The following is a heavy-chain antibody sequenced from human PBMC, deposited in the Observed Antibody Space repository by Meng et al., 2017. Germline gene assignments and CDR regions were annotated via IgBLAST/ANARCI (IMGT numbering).Heavy chain of an antibody. CDR3: ERGILAVDYYYGMDV. V-gene: IGHV4-59*01. Sequence: SETLSLTCTVSGGSISSYYWSWIRQPPGKGLEWIGHIYYSGSTNYNPSLKSRVTISVDTSKNQFSLKLSTVTAADTAVYYCERGILAVDYYYGMDVWGQGTTVTVSS. CDR1: GGSISSYY. CDR2: IYYSGST. J-gene: IGHJ6*02. D-gene: IGHD2/OR15-2a*01.